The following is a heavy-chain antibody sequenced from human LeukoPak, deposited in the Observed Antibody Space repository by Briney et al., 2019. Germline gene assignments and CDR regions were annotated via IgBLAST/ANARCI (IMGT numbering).Heavy chain of an antibody. V-gene: IGHV3-30*02. CDR3: AKGDTS. J-gene: IGHJ5*02. D-gene: IGHD2-21*02. CDR1: GFNFSNYD. CDR2: IRYDGSDK. Sequence: GGSLRLSCAASGFNFSNYDMHWVRQAPDKGLEWVAFIRYDGSDKYYADSVKGRFTISRDNSKNTLYVQMNSLRNEDTAVYYCAKGDTSWGQGTLVTVSS.